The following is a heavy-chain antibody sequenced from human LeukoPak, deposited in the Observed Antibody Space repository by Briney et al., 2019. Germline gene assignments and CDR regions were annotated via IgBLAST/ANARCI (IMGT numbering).Heavy chain of an antibody. CDR1: RYTFTGYC. D-gene: IGHD1-20*01. J-gene: IGHJ4*02. CDR2: INPNSGGT. V-gene: IGHV1-2*02. CDR3: ARDTSITGTTGGY. Sequence: ASVKVSCKASRYTFTGYCMHWVRQAPGQGLEWMGWINPNSGGTNYAQKFQGRVTMTRDTSISTAYMELSRLRSDDTAVYYCARDTSITGTTGGYWGQGTLVTVSS.